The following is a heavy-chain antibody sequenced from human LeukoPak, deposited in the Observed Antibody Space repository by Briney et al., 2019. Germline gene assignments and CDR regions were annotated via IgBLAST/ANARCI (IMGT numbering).Heavy chain of an antibody. CDR3: ARRKVGITMLRGVIIPNYYYYMDV. CDR1: GGSISNYY. J-gene: IGHJ6*03. V-gene: IGHV4-59*12. D-gene: IGHD3-10*01. CDR2: IYYTGNT. Sequence: SETLSLTCTVSGGSISNYYWNWIRQPPGKGREWIGYIYYTGNTNYNPSLKSRVTISVDTSKNQFSPKLSSVTAADTAVYYCARRKVGITMLRGVIIPNYYYYMDVWGKGTTVTISS.